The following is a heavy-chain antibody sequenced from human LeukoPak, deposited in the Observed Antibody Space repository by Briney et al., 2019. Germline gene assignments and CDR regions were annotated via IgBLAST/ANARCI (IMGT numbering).Heavy chain of an antibody. J-gene: IGHJ4*02. CDR3: ARLVSSGWYLDY. Sequence: GESLKISCKGSGYSFTSYWIVWVGQMPGKGLDGMGIIYPGDSDTRYSPSFQGQVTISADKSISTAYLQWSSLKASDTAMYYCARLVSSGWYLDYWGQGTLVTVSS. CDR2: IYPGDSDT. CDR1: GYSFTSYW. V-gene: IGHV5-51*01. D-gene: IGHD6-19*01.